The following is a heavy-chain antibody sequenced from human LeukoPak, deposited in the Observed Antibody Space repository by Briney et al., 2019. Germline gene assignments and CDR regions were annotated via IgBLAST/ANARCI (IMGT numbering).Heavy chain of an antibody. Sequence: PGGSLRLSCAASGVSFSDHYMDWVRQAPGKGLEWVSAIGIRGDTHYSGSVKGRFTISRENAESSLYLQMNSLRAEDTAVYYCARGGIQVSGIDEFDYWGQGTLVTVSS. CDR2: IGIRGDT. D-gene: IGHD6-19*01. V-gene: IGHV3-13*01. CDR3: ARGGIQVSGIDEFDY. CDR1: GVSFSDHY. J-gene: IGHJ4*02.